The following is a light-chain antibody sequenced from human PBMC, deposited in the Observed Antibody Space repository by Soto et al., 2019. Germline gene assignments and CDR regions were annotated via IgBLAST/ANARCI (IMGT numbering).Light chain of an antibody. CDR2: EVT. CDR1: SSDVGGYNY. CDR3: NSYITSSNYG. J-gene: IGLJ1*01. V-gene: IGLV2-14*01. Sequence: QSVLTQPPSASGSPGQSVTISCTGTSSDVGGYNYVSWYQHRPGEAPKLLIFEVTKRPSGVSNRFSGSKSGNTASLTISGLQAEDEADYFCNSYITSSNYGFGSGTKVTVL.